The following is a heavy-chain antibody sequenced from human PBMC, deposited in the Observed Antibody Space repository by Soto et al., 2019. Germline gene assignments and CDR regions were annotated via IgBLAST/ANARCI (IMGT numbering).Heavy chain of an antibody. D-gene: IGHD2-2*01. CDR2: ISYDGSNK. CDR1: GFTFSSNA. Sequence: PGGSLRLSCAASGFTFSSNAMHWVRQAPGKGLEWVAVISYDGSNKYDADSVKGRFTISRDNSRNTLYLQMNSLRAEDTAVYYCARAYCSGTCYPWGIDYWGLGTLVTVSS. CDR3: ARAYCSGTCYPWGIDY. V-gene: IGHV3-30-3*01. J-gene: IGHJ4*02.